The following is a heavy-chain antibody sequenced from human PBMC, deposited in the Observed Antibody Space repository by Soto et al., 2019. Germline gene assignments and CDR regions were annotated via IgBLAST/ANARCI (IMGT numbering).Heavy chain of an antibody. J-gene: IGHJ1*01. CDR1: GGTFSSYA. CDR2: IIPIFGTA. Sequence: QVQLVQSGAEVKKPGSSVKVSCKASGGTFSSYAISWVRQAPGQGLEWMGGIIPIFGTANYAQKFQGRVTITADKSTSTAYMELSSLRSEDTAVYYYARGAENYYDSSGPEYFQHWGQGTLVTVSS. V-gene: IGHV1-69*06. D-gene: IGHD3-22*01. CDR3: ARGAENYYDSSGPEYFQH.